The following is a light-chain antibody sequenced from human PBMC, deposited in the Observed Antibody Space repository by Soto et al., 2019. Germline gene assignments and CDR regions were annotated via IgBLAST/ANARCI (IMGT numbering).Light chain of an antibody. J-gene: IGLJ1*01. CDR3: SSYTNSGV. V-gene: IGLV2-14*01. CDR1: SRDSSDHNH. Sequence: QSALTQPASVSGSPGQSITISCTGTSRDSSDHNHVPWYQHHPGKAPKLIIYEVSNRPSGVSNRFSGSKSGNTASLTISGLQAEDEADYYCSSYTNSGVFGTGTKLTVL. CDR2: EVS.